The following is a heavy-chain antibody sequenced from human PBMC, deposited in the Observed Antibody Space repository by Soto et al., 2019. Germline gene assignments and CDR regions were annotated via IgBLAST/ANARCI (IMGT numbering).Heavy chain of an antibody. J-gene: IGHJ4*02. CDR2: ISGSGGST. CDR1: GFTFSSYA. CDR3: AKTKQRGYSYGPYYFDY. D-gene: IGHD5-18*01. V-gene: IGHV3-23*01. Sequence: GGSLRLSCAASGFTFSSYAMSWVRQAPGKGLEWVSAISGSGGSTYYADSVKGRFTISRDNSKNTLYLQMNSLRAEDTAVYYCAKTKQRGYSYGPYYFDYWGRGTLVTVSS.